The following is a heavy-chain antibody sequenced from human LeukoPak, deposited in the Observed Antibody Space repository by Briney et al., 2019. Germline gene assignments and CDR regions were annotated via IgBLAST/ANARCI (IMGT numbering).Heavy chain of an antibody. D-gene: IGHD3-3*01. CDR1: GFTVSSNY. CDR3: AREGVNSPDDTFDV. Sequence: GGSLRLSCAASGFTVSSNYMSWVRQAPGKGLEWVSVIYSGGSTYYADSVKGRFTISRDNSKNTLYLQMNSLGAEDTAVYYCAREGVNSPDDTFDVWGQGTMVTVSS. V-gene: IGHV3-53*01. CDR2: IYSGGST. J-gene: IGHJ3*01.